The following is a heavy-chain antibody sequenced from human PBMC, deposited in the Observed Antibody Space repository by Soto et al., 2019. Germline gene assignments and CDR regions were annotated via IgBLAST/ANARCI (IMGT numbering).Heavy chain of an antibody. J-gene: IGHJ6*02. Sequence: EVQLVESGGGLVKPGGSLRLSCAASGFTFSNAWMNWVRQAPGKGLEWVGRIKSKTDVGTTDHAAPVKGRFTISRDDSKNTLSLQMNSLTAEDTAVYYCPTDRQPGLVNCGLDVWGQGTTGTVSS. CDR2: IKSKTDVGTT. D-gene: IGHD6-19*01. CDR1: GFTFSNAW. CDR3: PTDRQPGLVNCGLDV. V-gene: IGHV3-15*07.